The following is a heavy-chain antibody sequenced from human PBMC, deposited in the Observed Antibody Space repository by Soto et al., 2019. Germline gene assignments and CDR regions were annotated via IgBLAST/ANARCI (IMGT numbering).Heavy chain of an antibody. V-gene: IGHV4-31*03. D-gene: IGHD1-26*01. CDR2: IYYSGGT. Sequence: QVQLQESGPGLVKPSQTLSLTCTVSGGSISSGAYYWNWIRQHPGKGLEWIGYIYYSGGTYYNPSLKSRVTISIDTSKNQFSLNLTSVTAADTAVYYCARGNYYLYFDYWGQGTLVTVSS. CDR3: ARGNYYLYFDY. CDR1: GGSISSGAYY. J-gene: IGHJ4*02.